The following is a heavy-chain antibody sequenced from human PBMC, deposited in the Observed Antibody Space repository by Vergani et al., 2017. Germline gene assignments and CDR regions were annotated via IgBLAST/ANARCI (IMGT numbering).Heavy chain of an antibody. Sequence: QVQLVESGGGVVQPGRSLRLSCAASGFTFSSYGMHWVRQAPGKGLEWVAVIWYDGSNKYYADSVKGRFTISRDNSKNTLYLQMNSLRAEDTAVYYCARGTYDSSSYYTLPYFDYWGQGTLVTVSS. J-gene: IGHJ4*02. D-gene: IGHD3-22*01. CDR2: IWYDGSNK. V-gene: IGHV3-33*01. CDR3: ARGTYDSSSYYTLPYFDY. CDR1: GFTFSSYG.